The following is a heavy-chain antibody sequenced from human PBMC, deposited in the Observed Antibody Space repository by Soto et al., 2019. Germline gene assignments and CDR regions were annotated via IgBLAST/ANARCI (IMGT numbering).Heavy chain of an antibody. V-gene: IGHV3-20*01. D-gene: IGHD6-13*01. CDR3: ARDLYSSSWRHDAFDI. Sequence: EVQLVESGGGVVRPGGSLRLSCAASGFTFDDYGMSWVRQAPGKGLEWVSGINWNGGSTGYADSVKGRFTISRDNAKNYMYMQMNSLRAEDTALYHCARDLYSSSWRHDAFDIWGQGTMVTVSS. J-gene: IGHJ3*02. CDR2: INWNGGST. CDR1: GFTFDDYG.